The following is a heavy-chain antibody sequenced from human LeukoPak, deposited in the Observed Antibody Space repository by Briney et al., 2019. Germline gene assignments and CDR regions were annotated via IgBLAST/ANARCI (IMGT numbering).Heavy chain of an antibody. Sequence: PGGSLRLSCAASGFTFSSYAMHWVRQAPGKGLEWVAVISYDGSNKYYADSVKGRFTISRDNSKNTLYLQMNSLRAEDTAVYYCARDKDDSSGYYYHGYFDYWGQGTLVTVSS. J-gene: IGHJ4*02. CDR2: ISYDGSNK. V-gene: IGHV3-30*04. D-gene: IGHD3-22*01. CDR3: ARDKDDSSGYYYHGYFDY. CDR1: GFTFSSYA.